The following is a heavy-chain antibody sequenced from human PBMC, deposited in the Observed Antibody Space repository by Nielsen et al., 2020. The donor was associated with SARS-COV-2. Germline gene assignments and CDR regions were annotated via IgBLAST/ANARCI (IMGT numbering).Heavy chain of an antibody. Sequence: GGSLRLSCAASGLSVSNNYMTWVRQAPGKGLEWVSVIYTGGNTYYADSVKGRFTISRDNSKNTLDLHMNSLRADDTAVYFCARVEYSTSSGAFDIWGQGTVVTVSS. J-gene: IGHJ3*02. CDR3: ARVEYSTSSGAFDI. V-gene: IGHV3-53*01. D-gene: IGHD6-6*01. CDR2: IYTGGNT. CDR1: GLSVSNNY.